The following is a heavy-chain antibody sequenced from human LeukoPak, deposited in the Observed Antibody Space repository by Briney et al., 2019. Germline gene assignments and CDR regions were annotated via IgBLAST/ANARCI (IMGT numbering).Heavy chain of an antibody. CDR1: GGSMSSGSYY. CDR3: AGAGGWYYFDY. Sequence: PSETLSLTCTVSGGSMSSGSYYWGWIRQPPGKGLEWIGSIYYSGSTYYNPSLKSRVTISVDTSKNQFSLKLSSVTAADTAVYYCAGAGGWYYFDYWGQGTLVTVSS. CDR2: IYYSGST. D-gene: IGHD6-19*01. J-gene: IGHJ4*02. V-gene: IGHV4-39*07.